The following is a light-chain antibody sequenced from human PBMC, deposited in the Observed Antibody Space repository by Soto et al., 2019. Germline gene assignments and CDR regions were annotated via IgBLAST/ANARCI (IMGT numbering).Light chain of an antibody. J-gene: IGLJ1*01. CDR3: NSYTSSSTYV. Sequence: LTQPASVSGSPGQSITISCTGTSSDVGGYNYVSWYQQHPGKAPKLMIYDVSNRPSGVSNRFSGSKSGNTASLTISGLQAEDEADYYCNSYTSSSTYVFGTGTKVT. CDR2: DVS. CDR1: SSDVGGYNY. V-gene: IGLV2-14*01.